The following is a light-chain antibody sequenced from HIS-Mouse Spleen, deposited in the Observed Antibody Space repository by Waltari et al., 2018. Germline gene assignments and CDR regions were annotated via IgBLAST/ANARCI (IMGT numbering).Light chain of an antibody. V-gene: IGLV2-14*03. CDR1: SSDVGGYNY. J-gene: IGLJ3*02. CDR3: SSYTSSSTNWV. Sequence: QSALTQPASVSGSPGQSITISCTGTSSDVGGYNYVSWYQQHPGEAPKLMIYDVSNRPSGVSNRFSGSKSGNTASLTISGIQAEDEADYYCSSYTSSSTNWVFGGGTKLTVL. CDR2: DVS.